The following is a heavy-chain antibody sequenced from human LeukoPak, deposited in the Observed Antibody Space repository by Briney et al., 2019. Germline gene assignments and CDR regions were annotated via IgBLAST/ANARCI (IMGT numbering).Heavy chain of an antibody. CDR2: ISSSSSYI. CDR1: GFTFSSYS. V-gene: IGHV3-21*01. CDR3: ASLNCSSTSCYYGY. J-gene: IGHJ4*02. Sequence: GGSLRLSCAASGFTFSSYSMNWVRQAPGKGLEWDSSISSSSSYIYYADAVKGRFTISRDNAKNSLYLQMNSLRAEDTAVYYCASLNCSSTSCYYGYWGQGTLVTVPS. D-gene: IGHD2-2*01.